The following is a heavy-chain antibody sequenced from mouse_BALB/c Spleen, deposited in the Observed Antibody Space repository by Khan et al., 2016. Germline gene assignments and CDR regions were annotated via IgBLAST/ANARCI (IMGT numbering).Heavy chain of an antibody. CDR1: GYSITSDYA. Sequence: VQLKESGPGLVKPSQSLSLTCTVTGYSITSDYAWNWIRQFPGNKLEWMGYISYSGSTSYNPSLKSRISITRDTSKNQFFLQLNSVTTEDTATYYCARAPPRWYFDVWGAGTTVTVSS. CDR2: ISYSGST. V-gene: IGHV3-2*02. CDR3: ARAPPRWYFDV. J-gene: IGHJ1*01.